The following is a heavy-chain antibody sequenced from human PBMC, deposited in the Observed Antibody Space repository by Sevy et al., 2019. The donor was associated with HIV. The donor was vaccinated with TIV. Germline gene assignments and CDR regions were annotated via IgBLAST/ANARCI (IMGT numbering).Heavy chain of an antibody. D-gene: IGHD2-2*01. CDR3: ARHCGSTSCSHAFDI. CDR1: GGSFSGYY. J-gene: IGHJ3*02. V-gene: IGHV4-34*01. CDR2: INHSGST. Sequence: SETLSLTCAVYGGSFSGYYWSWIRQPPGKGLEWIGEINHSGSTNYNPSLKSRVPISVDTSKNQFSRKLSSVTAAYTAVYYCARHCGSTSCSHAFDIWGQGTMVTVSS.